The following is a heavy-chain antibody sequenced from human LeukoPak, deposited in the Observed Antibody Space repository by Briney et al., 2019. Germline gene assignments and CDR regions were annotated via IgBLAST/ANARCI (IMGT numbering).Heavy chain of an antibody. J-gene: IGHJ4*02. Sequence: GSLRLSCAASGFTFTDSYMTWVRQAPGKGLEWLSHISGSGDDTNYADSVRGRFTISRDNAKNSLYLQMNSLRVEDTAVYYCARDPRTVRIWGQGTLVTVSS. CDR1: GFTFTDSY. CDR3: ARDPRTVRI. D-gene: IGHD1-1*01. CDR2: ISGSGDDT. V-gene: IGHV3-11*06.